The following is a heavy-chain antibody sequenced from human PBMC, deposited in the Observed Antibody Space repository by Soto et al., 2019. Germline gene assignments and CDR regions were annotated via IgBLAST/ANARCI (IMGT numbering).Heavy chain of an antibody. CDR1: GGSISSGDYY. CDR2: XYXSXXX. Sequence: SETLSLTCTVSGGSISSGDYYWSWIRQPPGKGXEXIGXXYXSXXXYXXXXLKSRVTISVDTSKNQFSLKLSSVTAADTAVYYCASESEYSPFDYWGQGTLVTVSS. CDR3: ASESEYSPFDY. V-gene: IGHV4-30-4*01. D-gene: IGHD2-21*01. J-gene: IGHJ4*02.